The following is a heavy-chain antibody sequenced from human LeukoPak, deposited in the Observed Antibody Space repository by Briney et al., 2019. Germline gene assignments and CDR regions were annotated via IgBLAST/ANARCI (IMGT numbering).Heavy chain of an antibody. D-gene: IGHD3-3*01. V-gene: IGHV4-34*01. CDR1: GGSISSYY. J-gene: IGHJ6*02. CDR2: INHSGST. CDR3: ARGPTYYDFWSGYFNGMDV. Sequence: PSETLSLTCTVSGGSISSYYWSWIRQPPGKGLEWIGEINHSGSTNYNPSLKSRVTISVDTSKNQFSLKLSSVTAADTAVYYCARGPTYYDFWSGYFNGMDVWGQGTTVTVSS.